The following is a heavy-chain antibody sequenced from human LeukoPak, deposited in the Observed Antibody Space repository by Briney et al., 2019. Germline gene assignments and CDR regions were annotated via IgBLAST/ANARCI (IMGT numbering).Heavy chain of an antibody. D-gene: IGHD5-24*01. CDR2: INPNSGGT. J-gene: IGHJ4*02. V-gene: IGHV1-2*02. CDR1: GYTFTGYY. CDR3: ARDQGEMATIPDY. Sequence: ASVKVSCKASGYTFTGYYMHWVRQAPGQGLEWMGWINPNSGGTNYAQKFQGRVTMTRDTSIATAYVELSRLRSDDTAVYYCARDQGEMATIPDYWGQGTLVTVSS.